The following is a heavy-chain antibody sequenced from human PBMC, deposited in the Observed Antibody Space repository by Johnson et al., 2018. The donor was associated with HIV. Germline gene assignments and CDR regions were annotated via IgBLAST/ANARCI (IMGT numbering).Heavy chain of an antibody. J-gene: IGHJ3*02. V-gene: IGHV3-9*01. Sequence: VLLVEAGGGVVKPGRSLRLTCAATGFSVDDYAMHWIRKIPGKGLEWVSGMSRNSGSVIYVDSVKGRFTSSRDNAKHSLYLQMNSLRAEYTALYDCARDSGSSGQQLGPGDIWGQGTMGTVSS. CDR1: GFSVDDYA. CDR3: ARDSGSSGQQLGPGDI. D-gene: IGHD6-13*01. CDR2: MSRNSGSV.